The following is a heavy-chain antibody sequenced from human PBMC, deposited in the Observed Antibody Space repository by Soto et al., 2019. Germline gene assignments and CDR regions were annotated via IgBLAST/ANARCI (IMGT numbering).Heavy chain of an antibody. V-gene: IGHV3-21*02. CDR2: ISTSSSYI. CDR1: GFTFSSYL. CDR3: ARDSAWRLWFDP. D-gene: IGHD2-21*01. J-gene: IGHJ5*02. Sequence: EVQLVESGGGLVEPGGSLRLSCAASGFTFSSYLMTWVRQSPGKGLEWVASISTSSSYIYYADSVKGRFTISRDDAKTSLSPQMNSLRAEDTAVYYCARDSAWRLWFDPWGQGTLVTVSS.